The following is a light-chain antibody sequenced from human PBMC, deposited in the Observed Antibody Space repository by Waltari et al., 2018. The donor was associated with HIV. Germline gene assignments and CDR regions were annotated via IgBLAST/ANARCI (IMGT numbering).Light chain of an antibody. CDR3: SSYTSSSTPYV. V-gene: IGLV2-14*03. CDR2: DVS. CDR1: SSDVGGYNY. Sequence: QSALTQPASVSGSPGQSITISCTGTSSDVGGYNYVSWYQQHPGKAPKLMIYDVSERPSGVSNRFSGSKSGNTASLTISGLQAEDEADYYCSSYTSSSTPYVFGTGTEVTVL. J-gene: IGLJ1*01.